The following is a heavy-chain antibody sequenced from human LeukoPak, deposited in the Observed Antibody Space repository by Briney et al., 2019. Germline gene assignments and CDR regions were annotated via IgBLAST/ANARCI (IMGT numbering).Heavy chain of an antibody. CDR2: ISAYNGNT. CDR1: GYTFTSYG. J-gene: IGHJ3*02. Sequence: ASVKVSCQTSGYTFTSYGYSWVRQAPGQGLEWMGWISAYNGNTKYAQKFQGRVTMTTVTSTSSAYMELRSLTLDDTALYYCARAKTLEPSPSNAFDIWGQGTMVTVSS. CDR3: ARAKTLEPSPSNAFDI. D-gene: IGHD1-1*01. V-gene: IGHV1-18*01.